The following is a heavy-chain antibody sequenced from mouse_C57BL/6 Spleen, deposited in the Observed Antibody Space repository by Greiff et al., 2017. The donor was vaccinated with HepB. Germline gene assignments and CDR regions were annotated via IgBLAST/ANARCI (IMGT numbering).Heavy chain of an antibody. CDR2: IYPGDGDT. CDR3: ARFPHYYGSSYESY. Sequence: QVQLQQSGPELVKPGASVKISCKASGYAFSSSWMNWVKQRPGKGLEWIGRIYPGDGDTNYNEKFKGKATLTADKSSSTAYMQLSSLTSEDSAVYFCARFPHYYGSSYESYWGQGTLVTVSA. CDR1: GYAFSSSW. D-gene: IGHD1-1*01. J-gene: IGHJ3*01. V-gene: IGHV1-82*01.